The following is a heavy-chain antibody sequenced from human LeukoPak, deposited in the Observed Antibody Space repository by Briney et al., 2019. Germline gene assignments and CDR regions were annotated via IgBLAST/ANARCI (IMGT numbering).Heavy chain of an antibody. CDR3: AKNQGYCSGGSCSPHNNWFDP. CDR1: VGSIKRYY. CDR2: IYYSGST. Sequence: SETLSLTHAVSVGSIKRYYWSWIRQPPGKGLEWVGYIYYSGSTNYNPSLKSRVTISVDTANNQFSLKLSPVTAATSAEYYCAKNQGYCSGGSCSPHNNWFDPWGQGTLVTVSS. V-gene: IGHV4-59*01. D-gene: IGHD2-15*01. J-gene: IGHJ5*02.